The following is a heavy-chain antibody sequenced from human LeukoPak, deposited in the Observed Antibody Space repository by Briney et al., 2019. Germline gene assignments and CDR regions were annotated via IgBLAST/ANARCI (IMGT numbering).Heavy chain of an antibody. J-gene: IGHJ6*03. V-gene: IGHV3-23*01. CDR2: ISGSGGST. Sequence: GGSLRLFCAASGLTFSSYAMSWVRQAPGKGLEWVSAISGSGGSTYYADSVKGRFTISRDNSKNTLYLQMNSLRAEDTAVYYCAKDTYDFLYYYYYMDVWGKGTTVTVSS. D-gene: IGHD3-3*01. CDR3: AKDTYDFLYYYYYMDV. CDR1: GLTFSSYA.